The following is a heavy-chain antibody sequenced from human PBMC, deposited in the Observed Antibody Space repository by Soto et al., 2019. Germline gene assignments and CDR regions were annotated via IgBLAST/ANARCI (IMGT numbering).Heavy chain of an antibody. J-gene: IGHJ4*02. CDR3: TLRSMAIVPEY. CDR1: GDSISSYY. CDR2: LYYGRSA. D-gene: IGHD1-26*01. V-gene: IGHV4-59*01. Sequence: QVQLQESGPGLVKPSETLSLTCAVSGDSISSYYCMWIRQPPGKGLESIGYLYYGRSANYNPSLMSPVTLSVDTPTNQCSLTLSSMTAADTAVYYCTLRSMAIVPEYWGQGTLVTVSS.